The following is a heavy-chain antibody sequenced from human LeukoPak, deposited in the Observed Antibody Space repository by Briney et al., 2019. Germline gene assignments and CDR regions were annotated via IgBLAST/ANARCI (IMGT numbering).Heavy chain of an antibody. CDR1: GFTFSSYS. Sequence: PGGSLRLSCAASGFTFSSYSMNWVRQAPGKGLEWVSSISSSSSYMYYADSVKGRFTISRDNAKNSLYLQMNSLRAEDTAVYYCARDRTGEQLCWGQGTLVTVSS. V-gene: IGHV3-21*01. J-gene: IGHJ4*02. CDR2: ISSSSSYM. D-gene: IGHD6-6*01. CDR3: ARDRTGEQLC.